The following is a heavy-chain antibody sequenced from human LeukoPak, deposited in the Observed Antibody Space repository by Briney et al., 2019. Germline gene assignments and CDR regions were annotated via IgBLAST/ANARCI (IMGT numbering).Heavy chain of an antibody. Sequence: PGRSLRLSCAASGFTFSSYEMNWVRQAPGKGLEWVSYISSSGSTIYYADSVKGRFTISRDNAKNSLYLQMNSLRAEDTAVYYCAREGRRITIFGVVINFDYWGQGTLVTVSS. CDR3: AREGRRITIFGVVINFDY. J-gene: IGHJ4*02. V-gene: IGHV3-48*03. CDR1: GFTFSSYE. CDR2: ISSSGSTI. D-gene: IGHD3-3*01.